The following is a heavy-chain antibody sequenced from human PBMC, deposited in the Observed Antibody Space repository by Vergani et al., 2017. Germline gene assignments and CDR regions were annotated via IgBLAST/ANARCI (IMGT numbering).Heavy chain of an antibody. CDR2: ISTYNGNT. D-gene: IGHD2-2*01. CDR3: AGQMYCSSTSCYYSY. J-gene: IGHJ4*02. V-gene: IGHV1-18*01. CDR1: GYMFITYG. Sequence: QVQLVQSGAEVKKPGASVKVSCKASGYMFITYGFSWVRQAPGQGLEWMGWISTYNGNTDYAQKFQDRVTMTTDTSTSTAYMELRSLRADDTAIYYCAGQMYCSSTSCYYSYWGQGTLVTVSS.